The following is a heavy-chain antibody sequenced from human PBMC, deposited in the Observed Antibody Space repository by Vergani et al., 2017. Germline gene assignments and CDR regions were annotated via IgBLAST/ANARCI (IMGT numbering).Heavy chain of an antibody. J-gene: IGHJ5*02. CDR2: IYSTGST. Sequence: QVQLEESGPGLVKPSETLSLTCTVSGGSFNTYYWSWIRQSPGKGLEWIGYIYSTGSTNYNPSLNSRVTMSVDTSKNQFSLKLSSVTAADTAVYYCTRHWAVVAANNWFDPWGQGTLVTVSS. CDR3: TRHWAVVAANNWFDP. D-gene: IGHD2-15*01. V-gene: IGHV4-59*08. CDR1: GGSFNTYY.